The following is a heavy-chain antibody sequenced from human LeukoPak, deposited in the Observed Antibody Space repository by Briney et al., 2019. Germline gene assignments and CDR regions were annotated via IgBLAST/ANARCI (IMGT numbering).Heavy chain of an antibody. D-gene: IGHD5-24*01. Sequence: PGGSLRLSCAASGFTFSSYSMNWVRQAPGKGLERVSYISSSSSTIYYADSVKGRFTISRDNAKNSLYLQMNSLRAEDTAVYYCARDRGAPADYWGQGTLVTVSS. CDR3: ARDRGAPADY. CDR1: GFTFSSYS. CDR2: ISSSSSTI. V-gene: IGHV3-48*01. J-gene: IGHJ4*02.